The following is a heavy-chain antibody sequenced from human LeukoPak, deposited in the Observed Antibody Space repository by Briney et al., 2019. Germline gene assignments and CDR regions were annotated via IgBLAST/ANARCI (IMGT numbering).Heavy chain of an antibody. Sequence: AAAVKVSCKASGYTLTGYHMHWVRQAPGQGLEWMGLINPNSGCTNIAQKFQGRVTMTRDTSISTAYMELSRLRSDEEAVYYCVTGNQLPLDYYFYMDVWDKGTTVTVSS. D-gene: IGHD2-2*01. J-gene: IGHJ6*03. V-gene: IGHV1-2*02. CDR2: INPNSGCT. CDR1: GYTLTGYH. CDR3: VTGNQLPLDYYFYMDV.